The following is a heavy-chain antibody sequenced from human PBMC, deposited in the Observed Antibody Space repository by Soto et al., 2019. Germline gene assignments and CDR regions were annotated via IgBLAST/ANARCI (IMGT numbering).Heavy chain of an antibody. J-gene: IGHJ5*02. CDR2: IYYSGST. CDR1: GGSISSGGYY. CDR3: ARVGGINWFDP. Sequence: QVQLQESGPGLVKPSQTLSLTCTVSGGSISSGGYYWSWIRQHPGKGLEWIGYIYYSGSTYYNPSLKSRFTLSLXTSKNQFSLKLSSVTAADTAVYYCARVGGINWFDPWGQGTLVTVSS. D-gene: IGHD3-16*01. V-gene: IGHV4-31*03.